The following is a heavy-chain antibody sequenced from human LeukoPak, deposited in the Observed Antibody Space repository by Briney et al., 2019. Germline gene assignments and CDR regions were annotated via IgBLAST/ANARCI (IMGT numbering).Heavy chain of an antibody. CDR2: TSSSDAGT. V-gene: IGHV3-23*01. CDR1: GFPLSSYA. Sequence: PGGSLRLFCAASGFPLSSYAMSWVRQAPGKGLEWVSATSSSDAGTYYADSVRGRFTISRDNSKNTLYLQMNSLRAEDTAVYYCAKDRIAAAGSYGYWGQGTLVTVSS. CDR3: AKDRIAAAGSYGY. D-gene: IGHD6-13*01. J-gene: IGHJ4*02.